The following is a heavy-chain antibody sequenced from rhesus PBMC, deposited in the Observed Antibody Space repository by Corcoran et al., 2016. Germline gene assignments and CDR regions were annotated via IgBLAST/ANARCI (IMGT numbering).Heavy chain of an antibody. CDR2: VGDGNGAL. CDR1: GDSVSSWNW. CDR3: GRHPYPFGGLDS. Sequence: VQLQESGPGLLKPSETLSLTFAVSGDSVSSWNWWGLVRQPPGKGLEWFGNVGDGNGALFYIPSLKCSVTCSKYPYKNQFSRKMTSRPAADTAGYYCGRHPYPFGGLDSWGQGVVVTVSS. V-gene: IGHV4-65*02. J-gene: IGHJ6*01.